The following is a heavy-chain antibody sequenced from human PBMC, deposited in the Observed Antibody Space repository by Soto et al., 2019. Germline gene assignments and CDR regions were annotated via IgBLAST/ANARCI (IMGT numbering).Heavy chain of an antibody. J-gene: IGHJ4*02. Sequence: PGGSLRLSCAASGFTFSSYGMHWVRQAPGKGLEWVAVISYDGSNKYYADSVKGRFTISRDNSKNTLYLQMNSLRAEDTAVYYCAKNAYYSEMFFDYWGQGTMVTVYS. CDR2: ISYDGSNK. V-gene: IGHV3-30*18. CDR1: GFTFSSYG. CDR3: AKNAYYSEMFFDY. D-gene: IGHD3-22*01.